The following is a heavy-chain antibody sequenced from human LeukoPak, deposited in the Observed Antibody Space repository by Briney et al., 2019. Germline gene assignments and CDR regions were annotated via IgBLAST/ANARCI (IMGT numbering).Heavy chain of an antibody. CDR1: GFTFNNYW. J-gene: IGHJ4*02. Sequence: GGSLRLSCAASGFTFNNYWMGWVRQAPGKGLEWVANIKEDGGETHYLDSVKGRFTISRDNAKNSPYLQMNSLRAEDTAIYYCARGRSHAYWGQGVLVTVSS. V-gene: IGHV3-7*01. CDR3: ARGRSHAY. D-gene: IGHD1-26*01. CDR2: IKEDGGET.